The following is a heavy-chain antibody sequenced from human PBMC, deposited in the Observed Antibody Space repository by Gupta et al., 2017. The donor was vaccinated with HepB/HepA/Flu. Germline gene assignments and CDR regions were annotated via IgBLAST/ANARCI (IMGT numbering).Heavy chain of an antibody. V-gene: IGHV3-30-3*01. CDR2: IIYDEANE. D-gene: IGHD2-15*01. CDR1: GFTFSRHA. J-gene: IGHJ6*02. Sequence: QVQLVESGGGVVQPGRSLRLSCAASGFTFSRHAVHWVRQAPDQGLEWVATIIYDEANEDYADSVQGRFTLSRDNSKNTVYLQMNSLTPEDTAVYFCARGGYCSRGSCYYSYGMDVWGQGTTVTVSS. CDR3: ARGGYCSRGSCYYSYGMDV.